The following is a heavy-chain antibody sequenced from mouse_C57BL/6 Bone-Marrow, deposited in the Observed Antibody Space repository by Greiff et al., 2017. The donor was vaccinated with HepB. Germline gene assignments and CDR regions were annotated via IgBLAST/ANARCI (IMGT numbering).Heavy chain of an antibody. D-gene: IGHD1-1*01. Sequence: EVKVVESGGGLVKPGGSLKLSCAASGFTFSDYGMHWVRQAPEKGLEWVAYISSGSSTIYYADTVKGRFTISRDNAKNTRFLQMTSLRSEDTAMYYCARLTVPWYFDVWGTGTTVTVSS. CDR1: GFTFSDYG. V-gene: IGHV5-17*01. CDR2: ISSGSSTI. J-gene: IGHJ1*03. CDR3: ARLTVPWYFDV.